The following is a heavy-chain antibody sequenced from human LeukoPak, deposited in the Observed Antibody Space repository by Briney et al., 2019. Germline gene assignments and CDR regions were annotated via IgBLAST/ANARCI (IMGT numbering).Heavy chain of an antibody. CDR3: ARAGWRSGYAYRRWFDP. V-gene: IGHV4-61*01. Sequence: PSETLPLTCTVSGGSVSSGSYYWSWTRQPPGKGLEWIGYIYHSASTNYNPSLKSRVTISVDTSKNQFSLTLSSVTAADTAVYYCARAGWRSGYAYRRWFDPWGQGTLVTVSS. J-gene: IGHJ5*02. CDR2: IYHSAST. D-gene: IGHD3-3*01. CDR1: GGSVSSGSYY.